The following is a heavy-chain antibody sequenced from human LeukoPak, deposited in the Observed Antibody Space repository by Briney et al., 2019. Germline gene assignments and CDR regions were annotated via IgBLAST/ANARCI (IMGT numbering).Heavy chain of an antibody. CDR2: INHSGST. J-gene: IGHJ4*02. CDR3: AVLPPRRYRPISMGAAGIDY. D-gene: IGHD6-13*01. CDR1: GGSFSGYY. Sequence: PSETLSLTCAVYGGSFSGYYWSWIRQPPGKGLEWIGEINHSGSTNYNPSLKSRVTISVDTSKNQFSLKLSSVTAADTAVYYCAVLPPRRYRPISMGAAGIDYWGQGTLVTVSS. V-gene: IGHV4-34*01.